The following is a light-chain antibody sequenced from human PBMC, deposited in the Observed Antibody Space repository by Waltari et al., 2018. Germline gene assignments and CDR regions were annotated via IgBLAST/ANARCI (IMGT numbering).Light chain of an antibody. V-gene: IGKV1-5*03. CDR1: QSISIW. J-gene: IGKJ2*01. CDR3: QHYNSYPVA. CDR2: KSS. Sequence: DIQMTQSPSTLSASVGDRVSITCRASQSISIWLAWYQQKSGRATKHLISKSSSLDYGVPYRSSGSGSGKEFTLTITNSQPDDCATYYCQHYNSYPVAFGPGTKLEIK.